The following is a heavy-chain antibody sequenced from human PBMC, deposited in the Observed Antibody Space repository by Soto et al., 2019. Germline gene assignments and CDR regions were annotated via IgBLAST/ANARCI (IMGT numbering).Heavy chain of an antibody. CDR3: ATVATMVRGLVYFYYGVDV. CDR2: IKHSGRT. Sequence: PSETLSLTCDVYGGTFSCYYWSWVRQPPGKGLEWIGEIKHSGRTNYSPSLKSRVTISLETPKNQFSLKLTSVTAADTAMYYCATVATMVRGLVYFYYGVDVGGQGTTVTVSS. V-gene: IGHV4-34*01. CDR1: GGTFSCYY. J-gene: IGHJ6*02. D-gene: IGHD3-10*01.